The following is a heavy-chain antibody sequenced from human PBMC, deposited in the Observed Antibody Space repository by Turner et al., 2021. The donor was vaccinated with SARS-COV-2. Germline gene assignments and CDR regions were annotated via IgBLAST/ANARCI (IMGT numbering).Heavy chain of an antibody. J-gene: IGHJ1*01. CDR3: ARGYYNAAYSSGWYVYNAEYFQN. Sequence: QVQLQQWGAGLLKPSETLSLTCAVYGGSFSGYYWSWIRQPQGKGLEWIGEINHSGSTNYNPSLKSRVTISVDTSKNQFSLKLSSVTAADTAVYYCARGYYNAAYSSGWYVYNAEYFQNWGQGTLVTVSS. V-gene: IGHV4-34*01. CDR1: GGSFSGYY. CDR2: INHSGST. D-gene: IGHD6-19*01.